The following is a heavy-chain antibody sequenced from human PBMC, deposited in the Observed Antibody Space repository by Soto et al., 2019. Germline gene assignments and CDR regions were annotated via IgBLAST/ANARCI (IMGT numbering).Heavy chain of an antibody. D-gene: IGHD1-26*01. Sequence: QVHLVESGAGVVQPGRSLRLSCAASGFTFSSYGMHWVRQAPGKGLEWVALTWNDGTNIYYADSVKGRFTISRDNSKNTLYLQMNNLRAEDTAVYYCAGRVGATNYGMDVWGQGTTVTVSS. V-gene: IGHV3-33*01. CDR2: TWNDGTNI. J-gene: IGHJ6*02. CDR1: GFTFSSYG. CDR3: AGRVGATNYGMDV.